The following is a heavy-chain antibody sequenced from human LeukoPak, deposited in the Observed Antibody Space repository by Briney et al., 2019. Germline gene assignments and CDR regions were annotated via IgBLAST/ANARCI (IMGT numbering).Heavy chain of an antibody. CDR1: GGSFSGYY. V-gene: IGHV4-59*01. J-gene: IGHJ4*02. D-gene: IGHD2-15*01. CDR3: ARVYCSGGSCYVPQNFDY. Sequence: PSETLSLTCAVYGGSFSGYYWSWIRQPPGKGLEWIGYIYYSGSTNYNPSLKSRVTISVDTSKNQFSLKLSSVTAADTAVYYCARVYCSGGSCYVPQNFDYWGQGTLVTVSS. CDR2: IYYSGST.